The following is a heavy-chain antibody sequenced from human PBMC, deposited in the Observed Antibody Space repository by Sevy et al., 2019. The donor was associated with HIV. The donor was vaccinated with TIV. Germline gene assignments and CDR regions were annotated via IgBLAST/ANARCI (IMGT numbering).Heavy chain of an antibody. CDR1: GNTLTGLS. CDR2: FDPEDGEI. D-gene: IGHD4-17*01. CDR3: ASSRHYGGSHRPNFSY. Sequence: ASVKVSCKISGNTLTGLSMHWVRQAPGKGLEWMVGFDPEDGEIIYAQKFQGRVTLTEDTSTDTAYMELSSLRSEDTAVYYCASSRHYGGSHRPNFSYWGQGILVSVSS. J-gene: IGHJ4*02. V-gene: IGHV1-24*01.